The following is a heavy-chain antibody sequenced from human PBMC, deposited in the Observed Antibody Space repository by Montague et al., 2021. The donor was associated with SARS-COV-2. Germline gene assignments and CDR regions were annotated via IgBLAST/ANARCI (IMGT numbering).Heavy chain of an antibody. V-gene: IGHV4-59*01. CDR1: GGSMSGYY. J-gene: IGHJ4*02. CDR3: ARAQNTCFIANCVDYFDF. CDR2: VYYTGST. D-gene: IGHD1-1*01. Sequence: SETLSLTCDVSGGSMSGYYWTWIRQPPGKGLEWIGYVYYTGSTKYNPSLKTRVSLSLDTPKNHFSLHLTSVTAADTAIYFCARAQNTCFIANCVDYFDFWGLGALVTVSS.